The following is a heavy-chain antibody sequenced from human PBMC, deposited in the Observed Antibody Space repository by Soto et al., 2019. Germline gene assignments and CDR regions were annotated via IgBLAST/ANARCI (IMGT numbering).Heavy chain of an antibody. CDR3: ARDFWVIAARPETGDY. V-gene: IGHV1-46*01. Sequence: ASVKVSCKASGYTFTSYYMHWVRQAPGQGLEWMGIINPSGGSTSYAQKFQGRVTMTRDTSTSTVYMELSSLRSEDTAVYYCARDFWVIAARPETGDYWGQGTLVTVSS. CDR2: INPSGGST. D-gene: IGHD6-6*01. CDR1: GYTFTSYY. J-gene: IGHJ4*02.